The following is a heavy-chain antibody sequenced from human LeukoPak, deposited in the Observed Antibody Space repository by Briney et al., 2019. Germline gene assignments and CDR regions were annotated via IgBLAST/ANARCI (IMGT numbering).Heavy chain of an antibody. CDR1: GASMSSYY. Sequence: SETLSLTCTVSGASMSSYYWSWIRQPAGKGLEWIGRIYTSGSTDYNPSLKSRATMSVDTSKNQFSLRLSSVTAADTAVYYCARDSGALYAVFDCWGQGTLVTVSS. J-gene: IGHJ4*02. CDR3: ARDSGALYAVFDC. V-gene: IGHV4-4*07. CDR2: IYTSGST. D-gene: IGHD2-8*01.